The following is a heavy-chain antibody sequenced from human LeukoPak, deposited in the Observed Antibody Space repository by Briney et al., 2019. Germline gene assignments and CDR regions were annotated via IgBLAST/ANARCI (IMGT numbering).Heavy chain of an antibody. D-gene: IGHD1-1*01. CDR1: GFTFSSYG. J-gene: IGHJ3*02. Sequence: PGRSLRLSCAASGFTFSSYGMHWVRQAPGKGLEWVAVIWYDGSNKYYPDSVKGRFTISRDNSKNTLYLQMNSLRAEDTAVYYCARDNQATGYAFDIWGQGTIITVSS. V-gene: IGHV3-33*01. CDR3: ARDNQATGYAFDI. CDR2: IWYDGSNK.